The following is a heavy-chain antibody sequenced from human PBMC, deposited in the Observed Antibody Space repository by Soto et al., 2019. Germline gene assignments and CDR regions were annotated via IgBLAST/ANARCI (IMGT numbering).Heavy chain of an antibody. Sequence: ASVKVSCKASVSTFANYGISWVRQAPGQGLEWVGWVFPNSGAANYAQKFQDRVTMTTDTSTNTAYLELRSLSSDDTAVFYCARDNGQMLKATFDYGGKGTPVTVSS. CDR1: VSTFANYG. J-gene: IGHJ4*02. CDR3: ARDNGQMLKATFDY. CDR2: VFPNSGAA. D-gene: IGHD1-26*01. V-gene: IGHV1-18*01.